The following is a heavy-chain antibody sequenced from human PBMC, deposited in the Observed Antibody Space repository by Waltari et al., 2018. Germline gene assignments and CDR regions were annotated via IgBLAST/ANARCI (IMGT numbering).Heavy chain of an antibody. CDR1: GFTVSSNY. Sequence: EVQLVESGGGLIQPGGSLRLSCAASGFTVSSNYMRWVRQAPGKGLEGVSVMYSGGSTYYAYSVKGRFTISRDNAKNTLYLQMNSLRAEDTAVYYCARGGITIFGVGLVFDYWGQGTLVTVSS. CDR3: ARGGITIFGVGLVFDY. J-gene: IGHJ4*02. CDR2: MYSGGST. V-gene: IGHV3-53*01. D-gene: IGHD3-3*01.